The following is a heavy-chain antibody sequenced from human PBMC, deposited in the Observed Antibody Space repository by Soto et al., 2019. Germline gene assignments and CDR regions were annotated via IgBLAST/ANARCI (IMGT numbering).Heavy chain of an antibody. V-gene: IGHV4-59*01. CDR3: ARDQWGSGWFDY. D-gene: IGHD6-25*01. J-gene: IGHJ4*02. Sequence: SETLSLTCTPSGGSISTYYWSRIRQPPGKGLEWIGYIYYSGSTNYNPSLKSRVTISVDTSKNQFSLKLSSVTAADTAVYYCARDQWGSGWFDYWGQGTLVTVSS. CDR1: GGSISTYY. CDR2: IYYSGST.